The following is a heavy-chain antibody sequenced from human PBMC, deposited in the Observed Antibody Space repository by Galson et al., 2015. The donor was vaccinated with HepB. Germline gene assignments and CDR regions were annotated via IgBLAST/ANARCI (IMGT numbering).Heavy chain of an antibody. Sequence: QSGAEVKKTGESLKISCKASGYTFTNYGINWVRQAPGQGLEWMGWISAYNGNTNYAQKFQGRVTMTTDTTTRTAYMELRSLRSDDTAVYYCARPNRGRYYFDYWGQGTLVTVSS. D-gene: IGHD7-27*01. CDR2: ISAYNGNT. CDR3: ARPNRGRYYFDY. CDR1: GYTFTNYG. J-gene: IGHJ4*02. V-gene: IGHV1-18*01.